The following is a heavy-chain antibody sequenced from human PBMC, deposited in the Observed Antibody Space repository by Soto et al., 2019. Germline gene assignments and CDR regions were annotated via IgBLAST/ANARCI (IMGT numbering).Heavy chain of an antibody. Sequence: ASVKVSCKASGGTFSSYAISWVRQAPGQGLEWMGGIIPIFGTANYAQKFQGRVTITADESTSTAYMELSSLRSEDTAVYYCAALTFGELSLYYFDYRGQGTLVTVSS. CDR1: GGTFSSYA. D-gene: IGHD3-10*01. V-gene: IGHV1-69*13. CDR2: IIPIFGTA. J-gene: IGHJ4*02. CDR3: AALTFGELSLYYFDY.